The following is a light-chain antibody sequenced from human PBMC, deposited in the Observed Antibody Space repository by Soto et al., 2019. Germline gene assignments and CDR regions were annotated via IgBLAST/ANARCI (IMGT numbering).Light chain of an antibody. CDR1: QSISTW. V-gene: IGKV1-5*01. CDR3: QQYNTYSKT. J-gene: IGKJ1*01. Sequence: DIQMTQSPSTLSASVGGRVTITCRASQSISTWLAWYQQRPGKAPKLLIFDASSLESGVPSRFSGSGSGTEFTLTISSLQSDDFATYFCQQYNTYSKTVGQGTKVDSK. CDR2: DAS.